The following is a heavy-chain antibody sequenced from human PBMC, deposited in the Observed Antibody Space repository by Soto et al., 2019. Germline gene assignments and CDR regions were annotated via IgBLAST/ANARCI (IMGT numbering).Heavy chain of an antibody. Sequence: KQSQTLSLTCAISGDSVSSNSAAWNWIRQSPSRGLEWLGRTYYRSKWYNDYAVSVKSRITINPDTSKNQFSLQLNSVTPEDTAVYYCARGLYPYYDFWSGYHMAFDIWGQGTMVTVSS. CDR2: TYYRSKWYN. CDR3: ARGLYPYYDFWSGYHMAFDI. J-gene: IGHJ3*02. CDR1: GDSVSSNSAA. V-gene: IGHV6-1*01. D-gene: IGHD3-3*01.